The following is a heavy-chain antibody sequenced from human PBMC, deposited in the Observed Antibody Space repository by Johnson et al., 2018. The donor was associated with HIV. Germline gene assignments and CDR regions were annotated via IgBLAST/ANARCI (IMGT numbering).Heavy chain of an antibody. CDR2: TRGSGDNT. V-gene: IGHV3-23*04. D-gene: IGHD4-23*01. J-gene: IGHJ3*02. CDR1: GFIFTNYA. CDR3: ASPGTVVTGLAFDI. Sequence: MLLVESGGGLVQPGGSLRLSCAASGFIFTNYAMSWVRQAPGKGLEWVSGTRGSGDNTYYADSVTGRFTISRDNSRNTLYLQMNSLRAEDTAVYYCASPGTVVTGLAFDIWGQGTMVTVSS.